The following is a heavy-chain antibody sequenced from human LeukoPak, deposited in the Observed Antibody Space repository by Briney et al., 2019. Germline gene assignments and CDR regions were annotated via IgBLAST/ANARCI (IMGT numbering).Heavy chain of an antibody. CDR2: INHSGYT. Sequence: SETLSLTCAVSGVSFNDYYWSWVRQTPGKGLEWIGEINHSGYTNDSPSLKSRVTLSIDTSRKQFSLNLRSVTVADAGIYYCTRLTTGHDYWGQGTLVTVSS. CDR1: GVSFNDYY. D-gene: IGHD4-17*01. CDR3: TRLTTGHDY. V-gene: IGHV4-34*10. J-gene: IGHJ4*02.